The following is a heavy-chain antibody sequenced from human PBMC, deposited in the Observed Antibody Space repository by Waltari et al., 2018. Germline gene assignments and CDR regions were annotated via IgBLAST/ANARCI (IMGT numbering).Heavy chain of an antibody. V-gene: IGHV4-38-2*02. D-gene: IGHD4-17*01. CDR3: ASSSTVSTGAYS. CDR1: GYSISSGYY. CDR2: IYHSGTT. Sequence: QVQLQESGPGLVKPSETLSLTCTVSGYSISSGYYWGWIRQPPGKGLEWIGSIYHSGTTYYNPSRKSRVTISVDTSKNQFSLKLSSVTAADTAVYYCASSSTVSTGAYSWGQGTMVT. J-gene: IGHJ3*01.